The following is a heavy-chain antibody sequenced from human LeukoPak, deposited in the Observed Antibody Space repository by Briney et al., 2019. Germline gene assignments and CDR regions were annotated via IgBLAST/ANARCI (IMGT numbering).Heavy chain of an antibody. CDR3: ARRQEGHDY. J-gene: IGHJ4*02. V-gene: IGHV4-61*02. CDR1: GVSIAKTFYY. CDR2: IYTTGGT. Sequence: SETLSLTCTVSGVSIAKTFYYWSWLRQPAGKGLEWTGRIYTTGGTDYNPSLKSRVTISLDTAKNQFSLKMASVSAADTAVYYCARRQEGHDYWGQGTLVTVSS.